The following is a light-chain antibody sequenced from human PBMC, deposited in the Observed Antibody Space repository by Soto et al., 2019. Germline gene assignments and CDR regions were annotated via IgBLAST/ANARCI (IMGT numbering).Light chain of an antibody. V-gene: IGLV2-23*01. CDR3: GSYAGSIPYI. CDR2: EGS. Sequence: PVLTHPAYVSRSHGQSITISCTGTSSDVGSYNLVSWYQQHPGKAPKLMIYEGSKRPSGVSNRFSGSKSGNTASLTISGLYAQDEADYYCGSYAGSIPYIFGTGTKVTV. CDR1: SSDVGSYNL. J-gene: IGLJ1*01.